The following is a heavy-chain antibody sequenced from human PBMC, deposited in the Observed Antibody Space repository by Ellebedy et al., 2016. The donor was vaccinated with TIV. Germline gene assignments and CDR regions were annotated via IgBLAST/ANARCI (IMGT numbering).Heavy chain of an antibody. CDR2: IYYSGST. Sequence: MPSETLSLTCTVSGGSISSYYWSWIRQPPGKGLEWIGYIYYSGSTNYNPSLKSRVTVSVDTSKNQFSLKLSSVTAADTAVYYCATYSSSWSLSLDYWGQGTLVTVSS. D-gene: IGHD6-13*01. J-gene: IGHJ4*02. CDR3: ATYSSSWSLSLDY. CDR1: GGSISSYY. V-gene: IGHV4-59*12.